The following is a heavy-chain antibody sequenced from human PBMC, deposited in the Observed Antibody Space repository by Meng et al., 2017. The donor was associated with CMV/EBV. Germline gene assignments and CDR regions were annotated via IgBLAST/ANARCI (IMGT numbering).Heavy chain of an antibody. CDR2: IRYDGSNK. J-gene: IGHJ5*02. CDR3: ARSFGGQGRFLEWLGP. CDR1: GFTFSSYG. V-gene: IGHV3-30*02. Sequence: GESLKISCAASGFTFSSYGMHWVRQAPGKGLEWVAFIRYDGSNKYYADSVKGRFTISRDNSKDTLYLQMNSLRAEDTAVYYCARSFGGQGRFLEWLGPWGQGTLVTVSS. D-gene: IGHD3-3*01.